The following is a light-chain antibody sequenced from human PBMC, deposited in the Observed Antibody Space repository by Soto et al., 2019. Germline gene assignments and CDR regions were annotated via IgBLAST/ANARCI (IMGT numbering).Light chain of an antibody. CDR2: GAS. CDR3: QQYNNWPPLT. CDR1: QNISSN. V-gene: IGKV3-15*01. J-gene: IGKJ1*01. Sequence: EIVLTQSPGTLSLSPGERATLSCRASQNISSNLAWYQQKPGQAPRLLIYGASTRATGIPARFSGSGSWTAFTLTISSLQSEDFAVYYCQQYNNWPPLTFGQGTKVDIK.